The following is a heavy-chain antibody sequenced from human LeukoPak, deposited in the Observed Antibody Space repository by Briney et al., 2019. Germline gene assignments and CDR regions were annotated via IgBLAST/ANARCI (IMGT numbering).Heavy chain of an antibody. CDR3: ARDYGDGHFDY. J-gene: IGHJ4*02. V-gene: IGHV3-66*01. Sequence: GGSLRLSCSASGFSVSNYYMSWVRQAPGKGLEWVSVIYSGDSTYHADSVRGRFNISRDNSKNMLYLQMNSLRVEDTAVYYCARDYGDGHFDYWGQGTLVTVSS. D-gene: IGHD4-17*01. CDR1: GFSVSNYY. CDR2: IYSGDST.